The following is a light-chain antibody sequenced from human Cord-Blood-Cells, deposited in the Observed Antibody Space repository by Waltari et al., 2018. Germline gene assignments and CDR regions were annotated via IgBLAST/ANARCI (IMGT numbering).Light chain of an antibody. CDR3: CSYAGSYTLV. J-gene: IGLJ2*01. Sequence: QSALTQPRSVSGSPGQSVTISCTGTSSDVGGYTSVSWYQQHPGKAPKPMIYDVSKRPSGVPDRFSGSKSGNTASLTISGLQAEDEADYYCCSYAGSYTLVFGGGTKLTVL. CDR2: DVS. CDR1: SSDVGGYTS. V-gene: IGLV2-11*01.